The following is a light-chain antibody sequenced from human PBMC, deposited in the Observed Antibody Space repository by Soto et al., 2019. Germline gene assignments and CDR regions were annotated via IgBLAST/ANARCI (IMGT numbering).Light chain of an antibody. CDR3: QQRRYWPLT. CDR2: DTS. Sequence: ETVLTQSPATLSLSPGERATLSCRASQSVSVYLAWYQRKPGQAPRLLIYDTSNRAAGVPARFSGSGSGTDFTLTISSLEPEDFAVYYCQQRRYWPLTFGGGTKVEIK. V-gene: IGKV3-11*01. J-gene: IGKJ4*01. CDR1: QSVSVY.